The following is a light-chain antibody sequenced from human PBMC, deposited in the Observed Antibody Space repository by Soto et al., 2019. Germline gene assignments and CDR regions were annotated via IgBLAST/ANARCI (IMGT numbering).Light chain of an antibody. CDR3: QQYNSDSPGT. CDR2: DAS. Sequence: DIQMAQSHTTLSASGGERVTMTCRASQSISSWLAWYQQKPGKAPKLLIYDASSLESGVPSRFSCSGSGTEFTLTITILQLEDFATYDCQQYNSDSPGTFGQGTKVDIK. J-gene: IGKJ1*01. V-gene: IGKV1-5*01. CDR1: QSISSW.